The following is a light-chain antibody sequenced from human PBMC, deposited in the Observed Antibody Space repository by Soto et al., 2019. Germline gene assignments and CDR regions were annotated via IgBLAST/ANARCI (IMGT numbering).Light chain of an antibody. CDR2: LNSDGSH. Sequence: QPVLTQSPSASASLGASVKVTCTLSSGHSSYAIAWHQQQPEKGPRYLMKLNSDGSHSKGDGIPDRFSGSSSGAERYLTISSLQSEDEADYYCQTWGTGIGVFGGGTKLTVL. J-gene: IGLJ3*02. V-gene: IGLV4-69*01. CDR3: QTWGTGIGV. CDR1: SGHSSYA.